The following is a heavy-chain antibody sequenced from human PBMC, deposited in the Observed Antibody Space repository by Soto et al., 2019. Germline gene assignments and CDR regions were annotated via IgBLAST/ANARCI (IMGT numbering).Heavy chain of an antibody. Sequence: VQLVESGGGVVQPGRSLRLSCAASGFTFSDYAMHWVRQAPGKGLGWVAVVSHDGRNTHYADSVKGRFTISRDSSKNTVSLEMTSLSAEDTAVYYCAKGGRQWLVTSDFNLWGQGALVTVSS. CDR2: VSHDGRNT. D-gene: IGHD6-19*01. CDR1: GFTFSDYA. V-gene: IGHV3-30*18. J-gene: IGHJ4*02. CDR3: AKGGRQWLVTSDFNL.